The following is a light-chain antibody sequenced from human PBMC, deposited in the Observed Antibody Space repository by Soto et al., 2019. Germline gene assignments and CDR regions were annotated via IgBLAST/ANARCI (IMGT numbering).Light chain of an antibody. J-gene: IGLJ1*01. CDR3: SSYADSNNYV. Sequence: QSVLTQPPSASGSPGQSVTISCSGTSSDVGTYNHVSWYQQHPGKAPKLMIYEVSTRPSGDPDRFSGSKSGNTASLTVSGLQAEDEADYYCSSYADSNNYVFGTGTKLTVL. CDR2: EVS. CDR1: SSDVGTYNH. V-gene: IGLV2-8*01.